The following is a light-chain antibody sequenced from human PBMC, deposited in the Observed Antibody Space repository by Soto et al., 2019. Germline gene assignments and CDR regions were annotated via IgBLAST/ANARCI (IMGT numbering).Light chain of an antibody. Sequence: DIGMPQAQLSLPVTPGEPATISCRSSQSLLHSNGYNYLDWYLQKPGQSPQLLIYLGSNRASGVPDRFSGSGSGTDFTLKISRVEAEDVGVYYCMQALQTPWTSAQASEVDIK. J-gene: IGKJ1*01. V-gene: IGKV2-28*01. CDR3: MQALQTPWT. CDR1: QSLLHSNGYNY. CDR2: LGS.